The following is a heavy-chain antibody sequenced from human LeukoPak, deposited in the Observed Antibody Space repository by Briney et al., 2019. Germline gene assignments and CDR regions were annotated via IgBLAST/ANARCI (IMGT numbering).Heavy chain of an antibody. D-gene: IGHD3-10*01. CDR1: GFTFSSYG. Sequence: PGGSLRLSCAASGFTFSSYGMHWVRQAPGKGLEWVAVISYDGSNKYYADSVKGRFTISRDNSKNTLYLQMNSLRAEDTAVYYCAGLISGSGSSHFDYWGQGTLVAVSS. J-gene: IGHJ4*02. CDR2: ISYDGSNK. V-gene: IGHV3-30*03. CDR3: AGLISGSGSSHFDY.